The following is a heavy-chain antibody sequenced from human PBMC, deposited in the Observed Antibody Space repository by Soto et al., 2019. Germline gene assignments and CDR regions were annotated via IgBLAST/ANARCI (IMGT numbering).Heavy chain of an antibody. V-gene: IGHV3-30*18. CDR3: AKELLLRYYFDY. J-gene: IGHJ4*02. D-gene: IGHD4-17*01. CDR2: ISADGSIT. Sequence: PGGSLRLSCAASGFTFSSYGMHWVRQAPGKGLEWVAVISADGSITYYGDSVKGRFTISRDNSKNTLYLQMNSLRAEDTAVYYCAKELLLRYYFDYWGQGTLVTVSS. CDR1: GFTFSSYG.